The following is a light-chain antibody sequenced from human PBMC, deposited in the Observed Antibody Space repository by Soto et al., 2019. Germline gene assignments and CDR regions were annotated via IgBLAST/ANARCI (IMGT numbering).Light chain of an antibody. V-gene: IGLV1-40*01. CDR3: QSYDSLSGSRV. CDR2: GNT. J-gene: IGLJ3*02. Sequence: QSVLTQPPSVSAAPGQRVTISCTGSNSNIGARYDVHWYQQFPGTAPKLLIYGNTNRPSGIPDRFSGSRSGTSASLAITGLQAEDEAHYYCQSYDSLSGSRVFGGGTKLTVL. CDR1: NSNIGARYD.